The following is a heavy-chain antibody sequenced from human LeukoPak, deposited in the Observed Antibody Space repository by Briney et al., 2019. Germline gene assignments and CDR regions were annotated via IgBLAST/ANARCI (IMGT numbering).Heavy chain of an antibody. CDR2: ISNDGGGT. CDR3: AKGSSGYFFDL. Sequence: PGGSLRLSYAASGFIFNNYGLVWVRQAPGKGLEWVSAISNDGGGTTYADFVKGRFSVSRDNSKNTLFLQMNSLRAEDTALYYCAKGSSGYFFDLWGQGTLATVSS. J-gene: IGHJ4*02. D-gene: IGHD3-22*01. CDR1: GFIFNNYG. V-gene: IGHV3-23*01.